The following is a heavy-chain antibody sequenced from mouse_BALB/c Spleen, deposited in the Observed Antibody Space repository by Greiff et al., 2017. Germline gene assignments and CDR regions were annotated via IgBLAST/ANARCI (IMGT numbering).Heavy chain of an antibody. CDR2: IYPGDGDT. CDR3: ASRRYDGDFDY. J-gene: IGHJ2*01. Sequence: QVHVKQSGAELVRPGSSVKISCKASGYAFSSYWMNWVKQRPGQGLEWIGQIYPGDGDTNYNGKFKGKATLTADKSSSTAYMQLSSLTSEDSAVYFCASRRYDGDFDYWGQGTTLTVSS. CDR1: GYAFSSYW. V-gene: IGHV1-80*01. D-gene: IGHD2-14*01.